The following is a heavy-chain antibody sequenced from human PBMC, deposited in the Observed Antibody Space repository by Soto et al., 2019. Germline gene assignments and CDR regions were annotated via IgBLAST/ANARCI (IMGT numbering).Heavy chain of an antibody. D-gene: IGHD3-16*01. J-gene: IGHJ5*02. V-gene: IGHV3-23*01. Sequence: EVPLLESGGDLVHPGGSLSLSCAASGFTFTSYAMTWVRQAPEKGLEWVSSISASGGTTYYTDSVKGRFTISRDNSKNTLFLQMNSLRAEDTAVYYCAKAWGWFDPWGQGTLVTVSS. CDR1: GFTFTSYA. CDR3: AKAWGWFDP. CDR2: ISASGGTT.